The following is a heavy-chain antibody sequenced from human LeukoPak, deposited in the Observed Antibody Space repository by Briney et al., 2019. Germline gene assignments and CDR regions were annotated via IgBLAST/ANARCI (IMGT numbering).Heavy chain of an antibody. J-gene: IGHJ4*02. CDR1: GGSISSRKNY. V-gene: IGHV4-39*01. Sequence: SETLSLTCTVSGGSISSRKNYWGWIRQSPGKGLEWIGSSYYSGNTYYNPSLKSRVTISVDTSKNQFSLKLSSVTAADTTVYYCARHTWQWLPFDDWGQGTQVTISS. CDR2: SYYSGNT. CDR3: ARHTWQWLPFDD. D-gene: IGHD5-12*01.